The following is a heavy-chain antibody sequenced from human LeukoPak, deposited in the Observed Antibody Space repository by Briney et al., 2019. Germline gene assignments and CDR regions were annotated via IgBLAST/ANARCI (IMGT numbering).Heavy chain of an antibody. CDR1: GFTFNNYW. D-gene: IGHD6-13*01. J-gene: IGHJ6*03. CDR2: TNTHGTSA. V-gene: IGHV3-74*01. Sequence: GGSLRLSCAASGFTFNNYWMHWVRQAPGKGLVWVARTNTHGTSANYADSVKGRFIISRDNANNALYLQMNGLRDEDTGVYYALAGYYYYMDVWGKGTTVTVSS. CDR3: LAGYYYYMDV.